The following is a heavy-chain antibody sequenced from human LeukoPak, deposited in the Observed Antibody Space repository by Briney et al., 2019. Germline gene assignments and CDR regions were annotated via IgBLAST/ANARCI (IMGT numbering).Heavy chain of an antibody. CDR3: ARHPGKVTNDWYFDL. Sequence: ASVKVSCKASGYTFTGYYMHWVRQTPGQGLEWMGWINPNSGGTNYAQKFQGRVTMTRDTSITTAYMELSRLSSDDTAVYYCARHPGKVTNDWYFDLWGRGTLVTVSS. J-gene: IGHJ2*01. D-gene: IGHD4-23*01. V-gene: IGHV1-2*02. CDR1: GYTFTGYY. CDR2: INPNSGGT.